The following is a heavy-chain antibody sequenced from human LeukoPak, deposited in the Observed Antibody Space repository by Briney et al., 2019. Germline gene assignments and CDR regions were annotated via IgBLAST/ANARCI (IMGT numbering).Heavy chain of an antibody. CDR2: VYYGRSP. V-gene: IGHV4-39*01. CDR1: GDSISRSTYY. CDR3: ARRELYSSPSTFDY. J-gene: IGHJ4*02. Sequence: SETLSLTCTVSGDSISRSTYYWAWIRQPPGKGLEWIGSVYYGRSPYFNPSLESRVTISVDTSKNQFSLKLSSVTAADTAVYYCARRELYSSPSTFDYWGQGTLVTVSS. D-gene: IGHD1-26*01.